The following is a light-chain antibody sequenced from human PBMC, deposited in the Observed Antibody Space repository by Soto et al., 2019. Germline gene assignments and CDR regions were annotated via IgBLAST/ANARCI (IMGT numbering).Light chain of an antibody. CDR3: SSYTSSSTPWV. CDR1: SSDVGGYNY. J-gene: IGLJ3*02. V-gene: IGLV2-14*01. Sequence: QSALTQPASVSGSPGQSINISCTGTSSDVGGYNYVSWYQQHPGKAPKFMIYEVSNRPSGVSNRFSGSKSGNTASLTISGLQAEDEADYYCSSYTSSSTPWVFGGGTKVTVL. CDR2: EVS.